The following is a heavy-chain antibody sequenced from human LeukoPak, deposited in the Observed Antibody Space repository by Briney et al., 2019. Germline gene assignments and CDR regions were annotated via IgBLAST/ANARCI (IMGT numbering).Heavy chain of an antibody. V-gene: IGHV4-30-4*08. CDR3: ARADTYYYDSSGYYGIGYFDY. D-gene: IGHD3-22*01. Sequence: PSETLSLTCTVSGGSISNGDYYWSWIRQPPGKGLEWVGYIYYSGSTYYNPSLKSRVTISVDTSKNQFSLKLSSVPAADTAVYYCARADTYYYDSSGYYGIGYFDYWGQGTLVTVSS. CDR2: IYYSGST. CDR1: GGSISNGDYY. J-gene: IGHJ4*02.